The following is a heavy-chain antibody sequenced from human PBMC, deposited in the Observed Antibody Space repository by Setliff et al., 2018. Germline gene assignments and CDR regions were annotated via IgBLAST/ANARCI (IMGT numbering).Heavy chain of an antibody. V-gene: IGHV4-34*01. Sequence: LSLTCAASGGSFTYYYWTWIRQPPGKGLELIGEINHLGTTNYNPSLKNRVSMSIDTAKNQFSLKLSSVTAADTAVYYCARRSVGGWYGMGYWGQGTLVTVS. CDR2: INHLGTT. D-gene: IGHD6-19*01. J-gene: IGHJ4*02. CDR3: ARRSVGGWYGMGY. CDR1: GGSFTYYY.